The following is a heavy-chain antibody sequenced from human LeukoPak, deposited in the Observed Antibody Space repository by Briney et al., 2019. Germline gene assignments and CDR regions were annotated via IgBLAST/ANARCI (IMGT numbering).Heavy chain of an antibody. CDR1: GFTFSSYS. V-gene: IGHV3-21*01. D-gene: IGHD5-24*01. Sequence: TGGSLRLSCAASGFTFSSYSMNWVRQAPGKGLEWVSSISSSSSYIYYADSVKGRFTISRDNAKNSLYLQMNSLRAEDTAVYYCAKGGDGYNYGSYFDYWGQGTLVTVSS. CDR3: AKGGDGYNYGSYFDY. J-gene: IGHJ4*02. CDR2: ISSSSSYI.